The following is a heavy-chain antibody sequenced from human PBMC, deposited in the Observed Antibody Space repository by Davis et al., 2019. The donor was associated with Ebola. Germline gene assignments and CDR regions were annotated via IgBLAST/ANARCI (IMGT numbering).Heavy chain of an antibody. CDR2: IYYSGST. Sequence: LRLSCTVSGGSISSGGYYWSWIRQHPGKGLEWIGYIYYSGSTYYNPSLKSRVTISVDTSTNQFSLKLSSVTAADTAVYYCARGTHSSGWYGPLYYFDYWGQGTLVTVSS. CDR1: GGSISSGGYY. V-gene: IGHV4-31*03. D-gene: IGHD6-19*01. CDR3: ARGTHSSGWYGPLYYFDY. J-gene: IGHJ4*02.